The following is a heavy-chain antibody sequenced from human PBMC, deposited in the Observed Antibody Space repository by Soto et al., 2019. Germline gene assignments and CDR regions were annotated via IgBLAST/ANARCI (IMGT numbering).Heavy chain of an antibody. CDR1: GGSISSYY. Sequence: QVQLQESGPGLVKPSETLSLTCTVSGGSISSYYWSWILQPPGKVLEWIGYIYYSGSTNYNPSRKSRVTISVDTSKNQFSLKLSSVTAADTAVYYCARNLLTLFGDNWFDPWGQGTLVTVSS. V-gene: IGHV4-59*08. CDR3: ARNLLTLFGDNWFDP. CDR2: IYYSGST. D-gene: IGHD3-10*01. J-gene: IGHJ5*02.